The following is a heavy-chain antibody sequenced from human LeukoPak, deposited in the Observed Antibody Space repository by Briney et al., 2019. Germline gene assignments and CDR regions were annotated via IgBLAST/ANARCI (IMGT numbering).Heavy chain of an antibody. CDR1: GGSISSGDYY. Sequence: SQTLSLTCTVSGGSISSGDYYWSWIRQPPGKGLEWIGEINHSGRTNYNPSLKSRVTISVDTSKNQFSLKLSSVTAADTAVYYCARAGDSSGYSDYWGQGTLVTVSS. V-gene: IGHV4-30-4*08. CDR2: INHSGRT. D-gene: IGHD3-22*01. CDR3: ARAGDSSGYSDY. J-gene: IGHJ4*02.